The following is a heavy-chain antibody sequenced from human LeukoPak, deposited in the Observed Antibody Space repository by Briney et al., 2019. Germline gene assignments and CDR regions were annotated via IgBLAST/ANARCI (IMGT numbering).Heavy chain of an antibody. CDR1: GDTFIGYY. CDR3: ARSGSDAFDI. Sequence: ASVKVSCKASGDTFIGYYMHWVRQAPGQGLEWMGWIYPNSGDTKYAQKFQGRVTVTRDTSISTAFMEVSRLTSDDTAVYYCARSGSDAFDIWGQGTMVTVSS. D-gene: IGHD1-26*01. V-gene: IGHV1-2*02. J-gene: IGHJ3*02. CDR2: IYPNSGDT.